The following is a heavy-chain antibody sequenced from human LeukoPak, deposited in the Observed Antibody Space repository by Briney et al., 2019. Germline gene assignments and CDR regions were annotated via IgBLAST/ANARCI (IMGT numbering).Heavy chain of an antibody. D-gene: IGHD5-18*01. CDR1: GFSFIDHY. Sequence: GGSLRLSCAASGFSFIDHYMDWVRQAPGKGLEWVGRTKNKANSYTTEYAASVKGRFTISRNDSKNSLYLQMNSLKTEDTAVYYCAREPRGYSYAYPPDYWGQGTLVTVSS. CDR3: AREPRGYSYAYPPDY. V-gene: IGHV3-72*01. CDR2: TKNKANSYTT. J-gene: IGHJ4*02.